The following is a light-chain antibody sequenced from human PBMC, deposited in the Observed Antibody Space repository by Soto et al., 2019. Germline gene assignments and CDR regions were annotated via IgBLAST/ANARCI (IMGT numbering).Light chain of an antibody. CDR3: TSYAGSNDRYV. Sequence: QSALTQPPSASGSPGQSVTISCTGTSXDVGGYNYVSWYQQHPGKAPKLMIYEVSQRPSGVPDRFSGSKSGNTASLTVSGLQPEDEADYYCTSYAGSNDRYVFGTGTKVTVL. J-gene: IGLJ1*01. V-gene: IGLV2-8*01. CDR2: EVS. CDR1: SXDVGGYNY.